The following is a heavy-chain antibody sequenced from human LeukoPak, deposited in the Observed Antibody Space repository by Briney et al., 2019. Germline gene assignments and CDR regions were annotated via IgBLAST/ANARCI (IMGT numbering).Heavy chain of an antibody. J-gene: IGHJ4*02. D-gene: IGHD3-10*01. CDR1: GDSITYFY. V-gene: IGHV4-34*01. CDR3: AANSADYNTLGSSYKV. CDR2: INHSGST. Sequence: SETLSLTCSVSGDSITYFYWLWIRQAAGKGLEWIGEINHSGSTNYNPSLKSRVTISVDTSKNQFSLKLNSVTAADTAVFYCAANSADYNTLGSSYKVWGQGTLVTVSS.